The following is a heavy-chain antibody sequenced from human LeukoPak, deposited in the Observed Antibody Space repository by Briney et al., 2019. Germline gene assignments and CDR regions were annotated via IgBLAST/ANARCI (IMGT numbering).Heavy chain of an antibody. CDR3: ARVRDDYTYFDC. Sequence: GGSLRLSCAASGFTFSSYGMHWVRQARGKGLEWVAVISYDGSNKYYADSVKGRFTMSRDNAKSTLYLQMNSLRAEDTAVYYCARVRDDYTYFDCWGQGTLVTVSS. D-gene: IGHD4-11*01. V-gene: IGHV3-30*03. J-gene: IGHJ4*02. CDR1: GFTFSSYG. CDR2: ISYDGSNK.